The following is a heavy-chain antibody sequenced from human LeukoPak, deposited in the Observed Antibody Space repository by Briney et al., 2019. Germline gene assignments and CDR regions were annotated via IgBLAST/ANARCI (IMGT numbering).Heavy chain of an antibody. V-gene: IGHV4-39*07. CDR3: ARDDYYYGSGSYTGY. CDR1: GGSISSKTYY. J-gene: IGHJ4*02. CDR2: IYYSGST. D-gene: IGHD3-10*01. Sequence: SETLSLTCTVSGGSISSKTYYWGCIRQPPGKGLECIGTIYYSGSTHYNPSLKSRVTMSVDTSKNQFSLKLSSVTAADTAVYYCARDDYYYGSGSYTGYWGQGTLVTVSS.